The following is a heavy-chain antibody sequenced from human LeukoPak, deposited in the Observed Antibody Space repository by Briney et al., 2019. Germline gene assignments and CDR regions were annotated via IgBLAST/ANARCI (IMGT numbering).Heavy chain of an antibody. D-gene: IGHD5/OR15-5a*01. CDR3: AREENGGVYDDGFDI. V-gene: IGHV3-53*01. Sequence: GGSLRLSCAASGFTVSNNFMYWVRQAPGKGLEWVSVIHTDGNTFYADSVEGRFTISRDNFKNTVYLQMSSLGAEDTAVYYCAREENGGVYDDGFDIWGQGTMVTVSS. J-gene: IGHJ3*02. CDR2: IHTDGNT. CDR1: GFTVSNNF.